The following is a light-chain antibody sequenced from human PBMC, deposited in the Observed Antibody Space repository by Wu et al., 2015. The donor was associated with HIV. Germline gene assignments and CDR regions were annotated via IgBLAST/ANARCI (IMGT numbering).Light chain of an antibody. J-gene: IGKJ2*01. Sequence: TCRASQTTSHWLAWYQQKPGKDPKLLIYKASILENGVPSRFSGSGSGTEFTLTINSLQPDDFATYFCQQYKTFPYTFGQGTKLEIK. CDR1: QTTSHW. V-gene: IGKV1-5*03. CDR3: QQYKTFPYT. CDR2: KAS.